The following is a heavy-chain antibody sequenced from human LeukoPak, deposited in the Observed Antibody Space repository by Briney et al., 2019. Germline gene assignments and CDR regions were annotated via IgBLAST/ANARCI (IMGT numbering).Heavy chain of an antibody. J-gene: IGHJ4*02. CDR2: VYYGGST. V-gene: IGHV4-59*01. CDR1: GASINDFY. CDR3: ARDVRYFDY. Sequence: SETLSLTCAVSGASINDFYWTWIRQPPGKGLEWIGYVYYGGSTNYNPSLKSRVSMSVDTSKNQFSLTLTSVTVADTAVYYCARDVRYFDYWGQGTLVTVSS.